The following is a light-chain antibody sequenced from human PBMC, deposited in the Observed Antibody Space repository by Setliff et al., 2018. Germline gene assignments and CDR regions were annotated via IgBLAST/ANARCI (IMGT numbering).Light chain of an antibody. CDR2: DVS. J-gene: IGLJ1*01. V-gene: IGLV2-14*01. Sequence: QSVLTQPASVSGSPGQSITISCTGTSGDVGGYDYVSWYQQHPDKAPKLMIYDVSNRPSGVSNRFSGSKSGNTASLTISGLQAEDEADYYCGSYTSINTLLYIFGTGTKVTVL. CDR3: GSYTSINTLLYI. CDR1: SGDVGGYDY.